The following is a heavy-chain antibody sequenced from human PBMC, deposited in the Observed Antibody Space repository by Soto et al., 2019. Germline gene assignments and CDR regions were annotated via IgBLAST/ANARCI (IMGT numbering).Heavy chain of an antibody. CDR3: ARLKGYYDSSGPSDY. CDR2: INAGNGNT. CDR1: GYTFTSYA. V-gene: IGHV1-3*01. J-gene: IGHJ4*02. D-gene: IGHD3-22*01. Sequence: QVQLVQSGAEVKKPGASVKVSCKASGYTFTSYAMHWVRQAPGQRLEWMGWINAGNGNTKYSQKLQDRVTMTTDTSTSIAYMELRSLRSDDTAVYYCARLKGYYDSSGPSDYWGQGTLVTVSS.